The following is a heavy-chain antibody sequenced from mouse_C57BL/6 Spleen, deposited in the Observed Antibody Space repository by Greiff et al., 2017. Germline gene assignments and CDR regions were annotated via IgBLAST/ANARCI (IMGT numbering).Heavy chain of an antibody. D-gene: IGHD1-1*01. CDR1: GYTFTSYW. V-gene: IGHV1-55*01. CDR3: ARSPFITAVVDWYFDV. J-gene: IGHJ1*03. Sequence: QVQLQQPGAELVKPGASVKMSCKASGYTFTSYWINWVKQRPGQGLEWIGDIYPGSGSTNYTEKFKSKATLTVDTSSSTAYMQLSSLTSEDSAVYYWARSPFITAVVDWYFDVWGTGTTVTVSA. CDR2: IYPGSGST.